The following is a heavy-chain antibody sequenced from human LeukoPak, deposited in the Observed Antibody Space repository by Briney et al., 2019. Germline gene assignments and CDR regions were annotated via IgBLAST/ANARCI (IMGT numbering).Heavy chain of an antibody. Sequence: SVKVSCKASGVTFSSYAVSWVRQAPGQGLEWMGRIVPILGIANYAQKFHGRVTITADKSTSTAYMELSSLRSEDTAVYYCARETIFGVVIPYYYYYGMDVWGQGTTVTVSS. CDR3: ARETIFGVVIPYYYYYGMDV. D-gene: IGHD3-3*01. J-gene: IGHJ6*02. CDR1: GVTFSSYA. V-gene: IGHV1-69*04. CDR2: IVPILGIA.